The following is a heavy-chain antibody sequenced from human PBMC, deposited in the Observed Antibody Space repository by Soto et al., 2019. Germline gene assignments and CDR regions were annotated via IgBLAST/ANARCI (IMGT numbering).Heavy chain of an antibody. Sequence: GGSLRLSCAASGFTFSSYAMNWVRQAPGKGLEWVSYISSSGSTIYYADSVKGRFTISRDNAKNSLYLQMNSLRAEDAAVYYCARAQRDSYGCYFDYWGQGTLVTVSS. CDR1: GFTFSSYA. V-gene: IGHV3-48*03. J-gene: IGHJ4*02. D-gene: IGHD5-18*01. CDR2: ISSSGSTI. CDR3: ARAQRDSYGCYFDY.